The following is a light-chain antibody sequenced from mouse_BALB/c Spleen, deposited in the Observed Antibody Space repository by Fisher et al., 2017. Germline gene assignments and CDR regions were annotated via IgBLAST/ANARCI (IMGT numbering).Light chain of an antibody. CDR3: QQWSGYPFT. J-gene: IGKJ4*01. CDR2: RTS. V-gene: IGKV4-58*01. Sequence: TQTTAIMAASLGQKVTMTCSASSSVSSSYLHWYQQKSGASPKPLIHRTSNLASGVPARFSGSGSGTSYSLTISSVEAEDDATYYCQQWSGYPFTFGSGTKLEIK. CDR1: SSVSSSY.